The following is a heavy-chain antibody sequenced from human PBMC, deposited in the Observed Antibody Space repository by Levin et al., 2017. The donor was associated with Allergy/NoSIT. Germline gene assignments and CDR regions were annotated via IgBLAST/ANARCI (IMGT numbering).Heavy chain of an antibody. CDR1: GFTFSSYA. V-gene: IGHV3-23*01. CDR2: ISSGAST. J-gene: IGHJ4*02. Sequence: GESLKISCAASGFTFSSYAMSWVRQAPGKGLEWVLAISSGASTYYAESVKGRFTISRDNSKNTLFLQMNSLRAEDTAVYYCAKVRSWTGGFDYWGQGTLVTVSS. CDR3: AKVRSWTGGFDY. D-gene: IGHD3-16*01.